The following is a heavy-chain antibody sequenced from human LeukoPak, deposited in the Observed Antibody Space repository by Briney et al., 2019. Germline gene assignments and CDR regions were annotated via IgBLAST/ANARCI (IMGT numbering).Heavy chain of an antibody. V-gene: IGHV3-23*01. D-gene: IGHD6-13*01. CDR2: ISGSGGST. J-gene: IGHJ6*03. CDR1: GFTFSSYA. Sequence: PGGSLRLSCAASGFTFSSYAMSWVRQAPGKGLEWVSAISGSGGSTYYADSVKGRFTISRDNSKNTLYLQMNSLRAEDTAVYYCAKDREQQLVHYYYYYMDVWGKGTTVTVSS. CDR3: AKDREQQLVHYYYYYMDV.